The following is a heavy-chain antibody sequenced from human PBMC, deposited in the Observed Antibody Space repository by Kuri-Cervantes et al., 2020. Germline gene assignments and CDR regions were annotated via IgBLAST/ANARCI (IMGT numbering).Heavy chain of an antibody. D-gene: IGHD1-1*01. CDR3: AKFSWNDGLDY. J-gene: IGHJ4*02. Sequence: GGSLRPFCAASGFTFSSYGMHWVRQAPGKGLEWVSASSGSGGSTYYADSVKGRFTISRDNSKNTLYLQMNSLRAEDTAVNYCAKFSWNDGLDYWGQGTLVTVSS. CDR2: SSGSGGST. V-gene: IGHV3-23*01. CDR1: GFTFSSYG.